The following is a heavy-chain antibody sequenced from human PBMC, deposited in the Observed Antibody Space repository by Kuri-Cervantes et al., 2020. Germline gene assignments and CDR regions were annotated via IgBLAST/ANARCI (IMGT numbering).Heavy chain of an antibody. CDR3: ARTEAVVITFYYCYYMDV. D-gene: IGHD3-22*01. Sequence: GESLKISCAASGFTFSSYAMHWVRQAPGKGLEWVAVISYDGSNKYYADSVMGRFTIARANAKNSLYRQMNSLRAEDTAVYYCARTEAVVITFYYCYYMDVWGKGTTVTVSS. J-gene: IGHJ6*03. CDR2: ISYDGSNK. CDR1: GFTFSSYA. V-gene: IGHV3-30-3*01.